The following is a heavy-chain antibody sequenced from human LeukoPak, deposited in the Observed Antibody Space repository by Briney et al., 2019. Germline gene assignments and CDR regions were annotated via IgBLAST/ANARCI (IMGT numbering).Heavy chain of an antibody. CDR1: GFTFRSYG. Sequence: GRSLRLSCAASGFTFRSYGMHWVRQAPGKGLEWVAVIWYDGSNKYYADSVKGRFTISRDNSKNTLYLQMNSLRAEDTAVYYCAGVPCGGDCYWVDYWGQGTLVTVSS. CDR2: IWYDGSNK. CDR3: AGVPCGGDCYWVDY. V-gene: IGHV3-33*01. D-gene: IGHD2-21*02. J-gene: IGHJ4*02.